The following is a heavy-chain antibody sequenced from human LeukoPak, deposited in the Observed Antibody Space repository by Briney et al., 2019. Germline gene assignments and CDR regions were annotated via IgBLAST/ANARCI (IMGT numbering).Heavy chain of an antibody. J-gene: IGHJ4*02. CDR3: ARDSSRSLDY. CDR2: ISSSSSYI. D-gene: IGHD6-13*01. V-gene: IGHV3-21*01. Sequence: PGGSLRLSCAASGFTFSSHSMNWVRQAPGKGLEWVSSISSSSSYIYYADSVKGRFTISRDNAKNSLYLQMNSLRAEDTAVYYCARDSSRSLDYWGQGTLVTVSS. CDR1: GFTFSSHS.